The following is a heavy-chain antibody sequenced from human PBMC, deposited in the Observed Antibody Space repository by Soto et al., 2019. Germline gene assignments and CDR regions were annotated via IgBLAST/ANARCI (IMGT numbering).Heavy chain of an antibody. CDR2: ISRESRTI. Sequence: GGSLRLSCVASGFTFSDYYMTWIRQAPGKGLEFISYISRESRTIYYIDSVKGRFTVSRDNAENSLYLQMDSLRAEDTALYYCARYLSGGALAQDLDYWGQRIHVTVPA. CDR3: ARYLSGGALAQDLDY. J-gene: IGHJ4*02. D-gene: IGHD2-15*01. CDR1: GFTFSDYY. V-gene: IGHV3-11*01.